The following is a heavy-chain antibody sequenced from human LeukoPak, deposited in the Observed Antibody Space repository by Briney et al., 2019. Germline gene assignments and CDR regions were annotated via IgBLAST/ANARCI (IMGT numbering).Heavy chain of an antibody. CDR2: ISSSSSYI. Sequence: PGGSLRLSCAASGFTFSSYSMNWVRQAPGKGLEWVSSISSSSSYIYYADSVKGRFTISRGNSKNTLYLQMNSLRAEDTAVYYCAKVYCSSTSCYNAVDAFDIWGQGTMVTVSS. D-gene: IGHD2-2*02. J-gene: IGHJ3*02. V-gene: IGHV3-21*04. CDR3: AKVYCSSTSCYNAVDAFDI. CDR1: GFTFSSYS.